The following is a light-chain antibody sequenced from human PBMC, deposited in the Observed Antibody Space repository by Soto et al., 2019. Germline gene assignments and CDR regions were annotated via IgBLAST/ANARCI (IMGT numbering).Light chain of an antibody. V-gene: IGLV2-14*01. CDR1: SSDVGAYNY. Sequence: QSVLTQPASVSGSPGQSLTISCTGTSSDVGAYNYVSWYQQHPGKAPKLMIHEVSKRPSGVSNRFSGSKSGNTASLTISGLQAEDEADYYCSSYTSSSTPYVFGTGTKVTVL. J-gene: IGLJ1*01. CDR3: SSYTSSSTPYV. CDR2: EVS.